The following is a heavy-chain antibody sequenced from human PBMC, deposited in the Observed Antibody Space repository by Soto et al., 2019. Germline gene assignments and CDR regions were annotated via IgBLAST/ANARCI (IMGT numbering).Heavy chain of an antibody. Sequence: QVQLVQSGAEVKKPGASVKVSCKASGYTFTGYYMHWVRQAPGHGLEWMGWINPNSGGTNYAQKFQGWVTMTRDTSISTAYMELSRLRSDDTAVYYCARGGVVPAAMPTAWFDPWGQGTLVTVSS. CDR1: GYTFTGYY. CDR2: INPNSGGT. D-gene: IGHD2-2*01. J-gene: IGHJ5*02. CDR3: ARGGVVPAAMPTAWFDP. V-gene: IGHV1-2*04.